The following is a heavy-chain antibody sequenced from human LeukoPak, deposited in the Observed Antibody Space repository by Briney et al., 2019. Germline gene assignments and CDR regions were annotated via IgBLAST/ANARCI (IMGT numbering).Heavy chain of an antibody. CDR2: INPKSGET. Sequence: GASVKLSCSTSGYTFTACYIHWGRQAPGHGLEWMGWINPKSGETNLAQKFQGRVAMTRDTSIRTVYMELSRLTSNDTAVYYCALGGYGFSDLDNWGQGTLVIVSS. CDR3: ALGGYGFSDLDN. J-gene: IGHJ4*02. V-gene: IGHV1-2*02. D-gene: IGHD5-12*01. CDR1: GYTFTACY.